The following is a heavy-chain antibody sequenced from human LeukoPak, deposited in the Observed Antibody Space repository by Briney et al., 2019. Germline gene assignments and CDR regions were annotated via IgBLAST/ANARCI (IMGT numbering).Heavy chain of an antibody. CDR1: GGSISSGDYY. J-gene: IGHJ3*02. CDR2: IYYSGST. CDR3: ARDGFSDAFDI. Sequence: SETLSLTCTVSGGSISSGDYYWSWIRQPPGKGLEWIGYIYYSGSTHYNPSLKSRVTISVDTSKNQFSLKLSSVTAADTAVYYCARDGFSDAFDIWGQGTMVTVSS. V-gene: IGHV4-30-4*08.